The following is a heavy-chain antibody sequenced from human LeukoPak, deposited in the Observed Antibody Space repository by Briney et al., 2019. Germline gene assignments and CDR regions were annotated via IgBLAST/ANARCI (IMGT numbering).Heavy chain of an antibody. Sequence: ASVKVSFQASGYTFTGYYMHWVRQAPGQGLEWMGWINPNSGGTNFAQKFQGRVTMTRDTSISTAYMELSRLRSDDTAVYYCARAVAAAGTTYKWFDHWGQGPVVTVSS. D-gene: IGHD6-13*01. J-gene: IGHJ5*02. CDR1: GYTFTGYY. V-gene: IGHV1-2*02. CDR2: INPNSGGT. CDR3: ARAVAAAGTTYKWFDH.